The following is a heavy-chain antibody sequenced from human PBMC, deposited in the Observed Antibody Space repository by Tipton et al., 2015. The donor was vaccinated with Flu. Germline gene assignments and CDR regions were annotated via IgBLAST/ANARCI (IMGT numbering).Heavy chain of an antibody. CDR2: TRNKANSYTT. CDR3: ARGGSYLTNDC. D-gene: IGHD1-26*01. V-gene: IGHV3-72*01. J-gene: IGHJ4*02. CDR1: GLIFSDHY. Sequence: SLRLSCAASGLIFSDHYMDWVRQAPGKGLEWVGRTRNKANSYTTEYAASVKGRFTISRDDSKNSLHLQMNSLKTEDTAVYYCARGGSYLTNDCWGQGTLVTVSS.